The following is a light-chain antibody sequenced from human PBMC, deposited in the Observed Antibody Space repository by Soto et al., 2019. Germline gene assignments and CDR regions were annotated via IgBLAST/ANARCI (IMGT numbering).Light chain of an antibody. V-gene: IGLV3-1*01. CDR1: KLGDRY. CDR2: QDG. CDR3: QAWDSMTVV. J-gene: IGLJ2*01. Sequence: SYELTQPPSVSVSPGQTASITCSGDKLGDRYAYWYQQKPGQSPVLVIYQDGKRPSGIPERFSGSNSGNTATLTISGTQAMDEADYYCQAWDSMTVVFGGGTKVTVL.